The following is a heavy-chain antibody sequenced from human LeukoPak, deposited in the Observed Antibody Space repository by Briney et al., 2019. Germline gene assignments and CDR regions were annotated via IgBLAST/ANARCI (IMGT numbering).Heavy chain of an antibody. CDR3: AKDGGYRPLGDFDY. CDR2: ISGSGGST. D-gene: IGHD5-24*01. Sequence: GGSLRLSCAASGFTFSSHAMSWVRQAPGKGLEWVSGISGSGGSTYYADSVKGRFTISRDNSKNTLYLQMNSLRAEDTAVYYCAKDGGYRPLGDFDYWGQGTLVTVSS. CDR1: GFTFSSHA. J-gene: IGHJ4*02. V-gene: IGHV3-23*01.